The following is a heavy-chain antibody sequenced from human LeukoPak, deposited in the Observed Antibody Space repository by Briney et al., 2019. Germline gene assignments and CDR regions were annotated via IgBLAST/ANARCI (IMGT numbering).Heavy chain of an antibody. CDR2: IIPIFGTA. D-gene: IGHD4-17*01. J-gene: IGHJ4*02. V-gene: IGHV1-69*13. CDR3: ALQLRVKSPYDY. CDR1: GGTFSSYA. Sequence: SVKVSCKASGGTFSSYAISWVRQAPGQGLEWMGGIIPIFGTANYAQKFQGRVTITADESTSTAYMELSSLRSEDTAVYYCALQLRVKSPYDYWGQGTLVTVSS.